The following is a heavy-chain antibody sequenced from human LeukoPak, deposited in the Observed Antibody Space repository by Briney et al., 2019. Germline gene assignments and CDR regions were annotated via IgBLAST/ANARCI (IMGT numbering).Heavy chain of an antibody. D-gene: IGHD5-18*01. CDR1: GFTFSSYA. V-gene: IGHV3-30*04. CDR2: ISYDGSNK. Sequence: GRSLRLSCAASGFTFSSYAMHWVCQAPGKGLEWVAVISYDGSNKYYADSVKGRFTISRDNSKNTLYLQMNSLRAEDTAVYYCARGQVDTAMATFDYWGRGTLVTVSS. CDR3: ARGQVDTAMATFDY. J-gene: IGHJ4*02.